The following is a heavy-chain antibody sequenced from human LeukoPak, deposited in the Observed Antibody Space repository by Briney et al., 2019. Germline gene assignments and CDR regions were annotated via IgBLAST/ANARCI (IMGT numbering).Heavy chain of an antibody. CDR2: IYYSGST. D-gene: IGHD5-18*01. Sequence: PSATLSLTCTVSGGSISSYYWSWIRQPPGKGLEWIGHIYYSGSTNYNPSLKSRVTISIDTSKNQFSLRLSSVTAADTAVYYCARGAAGYSYGWGQGTLVTVSS. CDR1: GGSISSYY. V-gene: IGHV4-59*01. J-gene: IGHJ4*02. CDR3: ARGAAGYSYG.